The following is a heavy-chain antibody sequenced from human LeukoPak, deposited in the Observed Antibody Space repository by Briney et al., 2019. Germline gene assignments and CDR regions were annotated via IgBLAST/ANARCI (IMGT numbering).Heavy chain of an antibody. CDR2: IKEDGSEK. Sequence: GGPLRLSCAVSGFTFNNYWMTWVRQAPGKGLEWVASIKEDGSEKYYEDSVKGRFTISGDNAKNSLYLQMNSLRAEDTAVYYCARDLHPSYYLPDYWGQGTLVTVSS. CDR1: GFTFNNYW. V-gene: IGHV3-7*04. J-gene: IGHJ4*02. CDR3: ARDLHPSYYLPDY. D-gene: IGHD1-26*01.